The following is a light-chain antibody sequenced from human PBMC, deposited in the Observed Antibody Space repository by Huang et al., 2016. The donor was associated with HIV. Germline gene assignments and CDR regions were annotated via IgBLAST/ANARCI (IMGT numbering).Light chain of an antibody. Sequence: ERVMTQSPVTLSVSPGERATFSCRASQSISSTLAWYQQKPGQAPRLLIYGASTRATGIPARFSGSGSGTEFTLTISSLQSEDFAVYYCQQYNNWPFTFGPGTRVDIK. CDR3: QQYNNWPFT. CDR1: QSISST. CDR2: GAS. J-gene: IGKJ3*01. V-gene: IGKV3-15*01.